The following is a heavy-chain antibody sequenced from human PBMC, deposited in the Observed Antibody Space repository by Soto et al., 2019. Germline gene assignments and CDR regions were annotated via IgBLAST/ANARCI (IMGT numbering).Heavy chain of an antibody. D-gene: IGHD1-26*01. CDR2: IIPIFGTA. J-gene: IGHJ4*02. Sequence: WASVKVSCKASGGTFSSYAISWVRQAPGQGLEWMGGIIPIFGTANYAQKFQGRVTITADESTSTAYMELSSLRSEDTAVYYCARSSGSYYSFFLYWGQGTLVTVSS. CDR3: ARSSGSYYSFFLY. CDR1: GGTFSSYA. V-gene: IGHV1-69*13.